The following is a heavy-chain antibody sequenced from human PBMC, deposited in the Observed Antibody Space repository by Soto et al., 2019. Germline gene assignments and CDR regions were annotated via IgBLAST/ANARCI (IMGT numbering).Heavy chain of an antibody. CDR2: IGGSGRTT. J-gene: IGHJ4*02. Sequence: GGSLRLSCAASAFTFNNYAMSWVRQAPGKGLEWVSGIGGSGRTTYYADSVKGRFTVSRDNSNNTLFLQMNSLRAEDTAVYYCAKSRYSDSSGDFYDYWGQGTLVTVSS. CDR1: AFTFNNYA. V-gene: IGHV3-23*01. CDR3: AKSRYSDSSGDFYDY. D-gene: IGHD3-22*01.